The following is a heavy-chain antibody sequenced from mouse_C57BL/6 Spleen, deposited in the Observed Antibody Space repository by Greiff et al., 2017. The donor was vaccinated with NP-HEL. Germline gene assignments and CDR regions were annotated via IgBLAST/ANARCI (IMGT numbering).Heavy chain of an antibody. CDR3: ARGGTRGQYYFDY. V-gene: IGHV1-80*01. CDR2: IYPGDGDT. Sequence: QVQLQQSGAELVKPGASVKISCKASGYAFSSYWMNWVKQRPGKGLEWIGQIYPGDGDTNYNGKFKGKATLTADKSSSTAYMQLSSLTSEDSAVYFCARGGTRGQYYFDYWGQGTTLTVSS. J-gene: IGHJ2*01. CDR1: GYAFSSYW.